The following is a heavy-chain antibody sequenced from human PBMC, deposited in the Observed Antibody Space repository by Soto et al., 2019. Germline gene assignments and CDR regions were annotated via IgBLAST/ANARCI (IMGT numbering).Heavy chain of an antibody. CDR3: ARAIGSGSYSDY. CDR2: IYYSGST. D-gene: IGHD3-10*01. Sequence: KTSETLSLTCTVSGAALSSGGYFYTWVRQPPGKGLEWLGYIYYSGSTYYNPSLKSRVTISVDTSKNQFSLKLSSVTAADTAVYYCARAIGSGSYSDYWGQGTLVTVSS. J-gene: IGHJ4*02. CDR1: GAALSSGGYF. V-gene: IGHV4-30-4*08.